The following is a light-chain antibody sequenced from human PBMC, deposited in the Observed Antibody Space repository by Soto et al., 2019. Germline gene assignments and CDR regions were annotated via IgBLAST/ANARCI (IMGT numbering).Light chain of an antibody. J-gene: IGKJ1*01. CDR3: QQRYNWPWT. CDR1: ESVSNY. CDR2: DAG. Sequence: EIVLTQSPATLSFSPGETATLSCRASESVSNYLAWYQLKPGQAPRLVIFDAGSRATGMPVRFSASGSGTDFTLTISGLEPEDFAVYSCQQRYNWPWTFGQGTRVDIK. V-gene: IGKV3-11*01.